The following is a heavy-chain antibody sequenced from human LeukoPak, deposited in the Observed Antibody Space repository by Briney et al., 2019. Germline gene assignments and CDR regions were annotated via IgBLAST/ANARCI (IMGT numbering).Heavy chain of an antibody. CDR1: GFTFSRYW. V-gene: IGHV3-74*01. J-gene: IGHJ4*02. CDR3: ARVHSDWLYYFDY. Sequence: GGSLRLSCAASGFTFSRYWVHWVRQAPGKGLLWVSRINTDGSSATYADSVKGRFTVSRDNAKNTLYLQMNSLRAEDTAVYYCARVHSDWLYYFDYWGQGTLVTVSS. CDR2: INTDGSSA. D-gene: IGHD6-19*01.